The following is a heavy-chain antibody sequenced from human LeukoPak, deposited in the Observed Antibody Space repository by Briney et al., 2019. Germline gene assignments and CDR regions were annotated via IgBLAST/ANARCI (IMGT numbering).Heavy chain of an antibody. CDR3: ARLAVVEYPDSRSNYFDY. V-gene: IGHV4-38-2*01. Sequence: TSETLCLTCAVSGFSFSCGCFWAWVRRPPGKGPEGIGSICHSGTTYYSPSLKSRVTISVDKSKNPFSLKFNSVIAEDTAMYYCARLAVVEYPDSRSNYFDYWGQGTLVSVSS. CDR2: ICHSGTT. J-gene: IGHJ4*02. CDR1: GFSFSCGCF. D-gene: IGHD2/OR15-2a*01.